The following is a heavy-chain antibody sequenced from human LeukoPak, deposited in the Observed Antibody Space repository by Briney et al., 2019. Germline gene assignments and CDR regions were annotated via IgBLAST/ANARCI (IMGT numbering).Heavy chain of an antibody. V-gene: IGHV4-59*01. Sequence: SETLSLTCTVSGGSISSYYWSWIRQPPGKGLEWIGYIYYSGSTNYSPSLKSRVTISVDTSKNKFSLKLSSVTAADTAVYYCATVRYDFWSGSKTYYSMDVWGQGTTVTVSS. CDR3: ATVRYDFWSGSKTYYSMDV. CDR1: GGSISSYY. CDR2: IYYSGST. J-gene: IGHJ6*02. D-gene: IGHD3-3*01.